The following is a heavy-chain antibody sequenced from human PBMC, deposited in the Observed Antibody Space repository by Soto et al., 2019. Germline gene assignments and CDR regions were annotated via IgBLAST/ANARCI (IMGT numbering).Heavy chain of an antibody. J-gene: IGHJ4*02. CDR3: ARDLNWALDY. D-gene: IGHD7-27*01. Sequence: QVHLVQSAAEVKKPGSSVRVSCTVSGGTFGRNTIVWVRQAPEQGLECMGHIVPIFGTFKYAQKFQGRVTFTADEYTITAYMDLSSLTSEDTAVYFCARDLNWALDYWGQGTLVTVSS. V-gene: IGHV1-69*01. CDR2: IVPIFGTF. CDR1: GGTFGRNT.